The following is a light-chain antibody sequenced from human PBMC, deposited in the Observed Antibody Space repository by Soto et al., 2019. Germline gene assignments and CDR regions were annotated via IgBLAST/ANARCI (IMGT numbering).Light chain of an antibody. CDR2: DAS. V-gene: IGKV1-5*02. CDR1: QSVSTR. CDR3: QQYSVYWK. Sequence: DIQMTQSPSSLSASVGDRVIIICRASQSVSTRLAWYQQKPGKAPKVLIYDASSWAGGVPSRFTGSGSGTEFTLTINSLQPDDFATYYCQQYSVYWKCGQGNTGAIK. J-gene: IGKJ1*01.